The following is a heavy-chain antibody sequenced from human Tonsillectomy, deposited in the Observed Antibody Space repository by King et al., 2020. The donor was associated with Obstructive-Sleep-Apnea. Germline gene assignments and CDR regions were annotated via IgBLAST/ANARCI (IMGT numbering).Heavy chain of an antibody. CDR3: ARVGGSGSYYDSYYFDY. J-gene: IGHJ4*02. CDR1: GFTFSTYA. D-gene: IGHD3-10*01. V-gene: IGHV3-30-3*01. CDR2: ISYDGSNK. Sequence: VQLVESGGDVVQPGRSLRLSCAASGFTFSTYAMHWVRQAPGKGLEWVAAISYDGSNKYYADSVKGRFTISRDNSKNTLYLHMSSLRTEDTAVYYCARVGGSGSYYDSYYFDYWGKGTLVTVSS.